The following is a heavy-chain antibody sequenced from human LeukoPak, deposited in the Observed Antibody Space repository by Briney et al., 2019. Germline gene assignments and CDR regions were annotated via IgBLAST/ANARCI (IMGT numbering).Heavy chain of an antibody. V-gene: IGHV4-39*01. CDR2: IYYSGST. J-gene: IGHJ4*02. Sequence: PSETLSLTCTVSGGSISSSSYYWGWIRQPPGKGLEWIGSIYYSGSTCYNPSLKSRVTISVDTSKNQFSLKLSSVTAADTAVYYCARPLIGGGLFDYWGQGTLVTVSS. CDR3: ARPLIGGGLFDY. D-gene: IGHD4-23*01. CDR1: GGSISSSSYY.